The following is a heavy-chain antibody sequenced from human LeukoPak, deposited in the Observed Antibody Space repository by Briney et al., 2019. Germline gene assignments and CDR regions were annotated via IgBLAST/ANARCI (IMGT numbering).Heavy chain of an antibody. V-gene: IGHV3-23*01. CDR2: IISSGSST. D-gene: IGHD3-9*01. J-gene: IGHJ4*02. CDR1: GFTFSRYT. Sequence: GGSLRLSCAASGFTFSRYTMSWVRQAPGKGLEWVSGIISSGSSTYYADSVKGRFTISRDNSKNTLYLQMSSLRAEDTALYYCIPIVTRDLGYWGQGTLVIVSS. CDR3: IPIVTRDLGY.